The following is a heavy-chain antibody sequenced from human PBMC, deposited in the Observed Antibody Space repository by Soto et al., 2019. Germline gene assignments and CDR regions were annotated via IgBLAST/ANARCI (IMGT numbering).Heavy chain of an antibody. V-gene: IGHV3-74*01. J-gene: IGHJ4*02. D-gene: IGHD6-13*01. CDR3: VRAAARGDS. CDR2: INTDGSDT. CDR1: GFYFSGYW. Sequence: GGALRLSCAASGFYFSGYWMHWVRQVPGKGLVWVSRINTDGSDTLYADSVKGRFTISRDNTKNTLYLQMSSLRAEDTAIYYCVRAAARGDSWGQGTLVTVSS.